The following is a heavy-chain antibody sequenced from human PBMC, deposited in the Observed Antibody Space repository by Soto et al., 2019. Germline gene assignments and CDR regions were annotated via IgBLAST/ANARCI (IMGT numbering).Heavy chain of an antibody. D-gene: IGHD3-10*01. J-gene: IGHJ4*02. CDR1: GYTFTSYG. CDR2: ISAYSGNT. V-gene: IGHV1-18*01. Sequence: GASVKVSCKSSGYTFTSYGISCVRQAPGQGLEWMGWISAYSGNTKYAQQLQGRVTMTTDASTSTAYMEVRSLRSADTAVYYCARVHYYGSGTQRFFDSWGQGTLVTVSS. CDR3: ARVHYYGSGTQRFFDS.